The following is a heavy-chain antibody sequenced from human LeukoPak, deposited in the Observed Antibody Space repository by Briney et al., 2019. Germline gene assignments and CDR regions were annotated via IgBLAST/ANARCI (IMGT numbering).Heavy chain of an antibody. Sequence: GGSLRLSCVASGFTFSSYAMSWVRQAPGKGLEWVSGISWNSGSIGYADSVKGRFTISRDNAKNSLYLQMNSLRAEDTAVYYCARDRYYDSSGLDYWGQGTLVTVSS. CDR1: GFTFSSYA. CDR3: ARDRYYDSSGLDY. D-gene: IGHD3-22*01. J-gene: IGHJ4*02. CDR2: ISWNSGSI. V-gene: IGHV3-9*01.